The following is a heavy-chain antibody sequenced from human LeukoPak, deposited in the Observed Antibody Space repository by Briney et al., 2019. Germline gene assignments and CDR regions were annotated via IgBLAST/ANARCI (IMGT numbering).Heavy chain of an antibody. CDR3: AKRLPHHFDS. Sequence: GGSLRLSCAASGFTFSSYAMTWVRQAPGKGLEWVSAISGSGGSTYYADSVKGRFTISRDNSKNTLYLQMSSLRADDTAVYYCAKRLPHHFDSWGQGTLVTVSS. CDR1: GFTFSSYA. V-gene: IGHV3-23*01. CDR2: ISGSGGST. J-gene: IGHJ4*02.